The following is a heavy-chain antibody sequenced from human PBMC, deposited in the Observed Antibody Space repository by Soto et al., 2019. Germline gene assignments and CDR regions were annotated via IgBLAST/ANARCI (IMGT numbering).Heavy chain of an antibody. D-gene: IGHD1-26*01. CDR2: ITPYNGNA. CDR1: GHTFSNFG. J-gene: IGHJ4*02. V-gene: IGHV1-18*04. CDR3: ARARMYSGAYHDY. Sequence: QVQLVQSGAEVENPGASVKVSCKASGHTFSNFGINWVRQAPGQGLEWMGWITPYNGNANYAQKYQDRLTVTTDTSTNTAYLELRSLRSDDTAVYFCARARMYSGAYHDYWGQGTLVTVSS.